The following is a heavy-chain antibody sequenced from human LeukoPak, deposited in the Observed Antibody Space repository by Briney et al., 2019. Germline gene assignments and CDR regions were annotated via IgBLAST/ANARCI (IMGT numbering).Heavy chain of an antibody. CDR2: IWYDGSNK. Sequence: GGSLRLSCAASGFTFSSYGMHWVRQAPGKGLEWVAVIWYDGSNKYYADSVKGRFTISRDNSKNTLYLQMNSLRAEDTAVYYCARDHRYSSGWPLDYWGQGTPVTVSS. D-gene: IGHD6-19*01. V-gene: IGHV3-33*01. J-gene: IGHJ4*02. CDR3: ARDHRYSSGWPLDY. CDR1: GFTFSSYG.